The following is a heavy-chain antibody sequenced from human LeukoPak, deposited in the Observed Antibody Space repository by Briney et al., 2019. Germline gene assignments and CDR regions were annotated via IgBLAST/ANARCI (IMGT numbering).Heavy chain of an antibody. CDR1: GGSISSYY. CDR2: IYYSGST. D-gene: IGHD6-13*01. Sequence: SETLSLTCTVSGGSISSYYWSWIRQLPGKGLEWIGYIYYSGSTNYNPSLKSRVTISVDTSKNQFSLKLSSVTAADTAVYYCARAHSSTAPPHYYYYYMDVWGKGTTVTVSS. CDR3: ARAHSSTAPPHYYYYYMDV. V-gene: IGHV4-59*01. J-gene: IGHJ6*03.